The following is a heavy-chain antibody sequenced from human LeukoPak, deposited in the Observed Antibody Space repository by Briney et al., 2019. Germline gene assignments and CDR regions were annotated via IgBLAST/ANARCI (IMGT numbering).Heavy chain of an antibody. D-gene: IGHD3-10*01. CDR1: GGSINRGVYA. Sequence: SETLSLTCTVSGGSINRGVYAWNWIRHHPGKGLEWIGYIFDTGTTDYNPSLRNRVTISVDTSKNQFSLKLNSVTVADTAVYYCARGFGARTNWFDPWGQGTLAAVSS. V-gene: IGHV4-31*03. J-gene: IGHJ5*02. CDR2: IFDTGTT. CDR3: ARGFGARTNWFDP.